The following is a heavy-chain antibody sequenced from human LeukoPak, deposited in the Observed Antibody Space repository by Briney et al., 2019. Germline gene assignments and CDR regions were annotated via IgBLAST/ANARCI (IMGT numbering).Heavy chain of an antibody. V-gene: IGHV1-18*01. CDR2: ISAYNGNT. D-gene: IGHD4-17*01. CDR1: GYTFTSYD. CDR3: ARVLAATVTTPFDP. J-gene: IGHJ5*02. Sequence: ASVKVSCKASGYTFTSYDISWVRQAPEQGLEWMGWISAYNGNTNYAQKLQGRVTMTTDTSTSTAYMELRSLRSDDTAVYYCARVLAATVTTPFDPWGQGTLVTVSS.